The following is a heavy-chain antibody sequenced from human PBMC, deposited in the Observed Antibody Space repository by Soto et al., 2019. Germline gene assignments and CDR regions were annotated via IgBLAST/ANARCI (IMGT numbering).Heavy chain of an antibody. Sequence: PSLTFAVYGGSFSGYYWSWIRQPPGKGLEWIGEINHSGSTNYNPSLKSRVTISVDTSKNQFSLKLSSVTAADTAVYYCARDSPNYRSSWDFDYWAQRTLLTVSS. CDR2: INHSGST. D-gene: IGHD6-13*01. CDR3: ARDSPNYRSSWDFDY. CDR1: GGSFSGYY. J-gene: IGHJ4*02. V-gene: IGHV4-34*01.